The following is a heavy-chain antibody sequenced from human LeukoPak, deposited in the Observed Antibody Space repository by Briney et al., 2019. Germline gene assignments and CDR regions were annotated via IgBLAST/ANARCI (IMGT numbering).Heavy chain of an antibody. V-gene: IGHV4-34*01. CDR3: ARRRSGRGIDY. D-gene: IGHD2-15*01. CDR1: GGSFSGYY. J-gene: IGHJ4*02. Sequence: SETLSLTCAVYGGSFSGYYWSWIRQPPGKGLEWIGEINHSGSTNYNPSLKSRVTIPVDTSKNQFSLKLSSVTAADTAVYYCARRRSGRGIDYWGQGTLVTVSS. CDR2: INHSGST.